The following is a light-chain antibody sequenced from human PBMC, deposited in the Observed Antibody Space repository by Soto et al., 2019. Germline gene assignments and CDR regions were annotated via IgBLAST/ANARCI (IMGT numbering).Light chain of an antibody. Sequence: QSVLTQPRSVSGSPGQSVTLSCTGTSSDVGGYNYVSWYQQHAGKAPKLIIFDVNKRPSGVPDRFSGSKSGNTASLTISGLQDEDEDYYYCCSYAGSYSWVFGGGTKLTVL. J-gene: IGLJ2*01. CDR1: SSDVGGYNY. V-gene: IGLV2-11*01. CDR2: DVN. CDR3: CSYAGSYSWV.